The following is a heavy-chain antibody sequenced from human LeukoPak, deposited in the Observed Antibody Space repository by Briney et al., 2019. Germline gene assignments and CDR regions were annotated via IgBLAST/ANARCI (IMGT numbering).Heavy chain of an antibody. CDR2: ISSSGSGDNT. CDR3: AKDRTVGASYWYFDL. D-gene: IGHD1-26*01. V-gene: IGHV3-23*01. J-gene: IGHJ2*01. CDR1: GVTLSTYA. Sequence: PGGSLRHSCAASGVTLSTYAMSWARQAPGKGLEWVSGISSSGSGDNTYYADSVKGRFTISRDSSKNTLFLHMNTLRAEDTAIYYCAKDRTVGASYWYFDLWGRATLVTVSS.